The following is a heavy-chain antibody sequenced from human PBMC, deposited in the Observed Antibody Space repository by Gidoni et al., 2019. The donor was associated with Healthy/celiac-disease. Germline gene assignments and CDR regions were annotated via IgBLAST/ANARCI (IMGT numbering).Heavy chain of an antibody. CDR3: ATANMVRGVIIRGMGY. J-gene: IGHJ4*02. D-gene: IGHD3-10*01. CDR2: INHSGST. Sequence: QVQLQRWGAGLLKPSETLSLTCAVYGGSFSGYYWIWIRQPPGKGLESIGEINHSGSTNSNPSLKSRVTRSVDTSKNQFSLKLSSVTAADTAVYYWATANMVRGVIIRGMGYWGQGTLVTVSS. V-gene: IGHV4-34*01. CDR1: GGSFSGYY.